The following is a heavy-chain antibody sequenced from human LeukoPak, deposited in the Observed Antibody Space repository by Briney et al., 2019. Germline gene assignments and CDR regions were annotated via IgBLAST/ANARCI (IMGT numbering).Heavy chain of an antibody. J-gene: IGHJ4*02. CDR3: ARISHFYYGSGSYKLGQMTKDY. D-gene: IGHD3-10*01. V-gene: IGHV4-39*07. Sequence: SSETLSLTCTVSGGSISTSSYYWGWVRQPPGKGLEWIGNIFYSGSTYYSPSLKSRVTISLDTSRNQFSLKLSSVTAADTAVYYCARISHFYYGSGSYKLGQMTKDYWGQGTLVTVSS. CDR1: GGSISTSSYY. CDR2: IFYSGST.